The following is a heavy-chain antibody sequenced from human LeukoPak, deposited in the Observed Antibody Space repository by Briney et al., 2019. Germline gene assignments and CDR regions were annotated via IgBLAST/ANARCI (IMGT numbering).Heavy chain of an antibody. V-gene: IGHV4-4*07. Sequence: SETLSLTCTASGGSISSYYWSWIRQPAGKGLEWIGRIYTSGSTNYNPSLKSRVTMSVDTSKNQFSLKLSSVTAADTAVYYCARESRRTGDFDYWGQGTLVTVSS. CDR3: ARESRRTGDFDY. D-gene: IGHD7-27*01. J-gene: IGHJ4*02. CDR1: GGSISSYY. CDR2: IYTSGST.